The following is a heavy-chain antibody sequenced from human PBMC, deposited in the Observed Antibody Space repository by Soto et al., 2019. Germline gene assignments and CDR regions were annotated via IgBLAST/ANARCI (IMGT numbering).Heavy chain of an antibody. V-gene: IGHV3-33*08. CDR2: IWYDGNTK. CDR3: AREGGVSTIYGLDV. J-gene: IGHJ6*02. Sequence: GGSLRLSCAASGFTFSKYGMHWVRQAPGQGLEWVALIWYDGNTKYYADSVKGRFTISRDNSGNTVYLQMNSLRAGDTAVYFCAREGGVSTIYGLDVWGQGTTVTVSS. D-gene: IGHD2-8*01. CDR1: GFTFSKYG.